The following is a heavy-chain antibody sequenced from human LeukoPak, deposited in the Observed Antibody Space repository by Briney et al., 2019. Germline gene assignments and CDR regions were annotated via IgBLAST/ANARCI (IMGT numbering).Heavy chain of an antibody. CDR2: ISSSSGYI. D-gene: IGHD4-17*01. CDR3: ARDLVDGDYTGGSVDY. CDR1: GFTFSSYS. J-gene: IGHJ4*02. Sequence: GGSLRLSCAASGFTFSSYSMNWVRQAPGKGLEWVSSISSSSGYIYYADSVKGRFTISRDNAKNSLYLQMNSLRAEDTAVYYCARDLVDGDYTGGSVDYWGQGTLVTVSS. V-gene: IGHV3-21*01.